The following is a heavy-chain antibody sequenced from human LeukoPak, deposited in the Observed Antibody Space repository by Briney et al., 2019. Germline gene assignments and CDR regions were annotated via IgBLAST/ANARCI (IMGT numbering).Heavy chain of an antibody. CDR2: IIPILGIA. CDR1: GGTFSSYA. V-gene: IGHV1-69*04. Sequence: SVKVSCKASGGTFSSYAICWVRQAPGQGLEWMGRIIPILGIANYAQQFQGRVTITADKSTSTAYMELSSLRSEDTAVYYCARDSRGIVVVPAAKNSTGYYYYGMDVWGQGTTVTVSS. J-gene: IGHJ6*02. D-gene: IGHD2-2*01. CDR3: ARDSRGIVVVPAAKNSTGYYYYGMDV.